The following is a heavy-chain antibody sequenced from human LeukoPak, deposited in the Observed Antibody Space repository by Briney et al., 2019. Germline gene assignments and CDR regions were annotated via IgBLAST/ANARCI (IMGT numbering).Heavy chain of an antibody. Sequence: PGGSLRLSCAASGFTFSSYAMSWVRQAPGKGLEWVSGISWSSGSIGYADSVKGRFTISRDNGKNSLYLQMNSLRPEDTALYYCAKGLYSGYDFDHFDYWGQGTLVTVSS. V-gene: IGHV3-9*01. CDR1: GFTFSSYA. J-gene: IGHJ4*02. CDR2: ISWSSGSI. D-gene: IGHD5-12*01. CDR3: AKGLYSGYDFDHFDY.